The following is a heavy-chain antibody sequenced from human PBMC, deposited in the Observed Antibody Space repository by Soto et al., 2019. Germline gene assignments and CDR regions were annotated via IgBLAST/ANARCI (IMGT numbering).Heavy chain of an antibody. Sequence: SETLSLTCTVSGGSISSTSNYWSWIRQPPGKGLDWIGYIYHSGSTYYNPSLKSRVTISVDRSKNQFSLKLSSVTAADTAVYYCVRVPDYWGQGTLVTVSS. V-gene: IGHV4-30-2*01. CDR2: IYHSGST. J-gene: IGHJ4*02. CDR3: VRVPDY. CDR1: GGSISSTSNY.